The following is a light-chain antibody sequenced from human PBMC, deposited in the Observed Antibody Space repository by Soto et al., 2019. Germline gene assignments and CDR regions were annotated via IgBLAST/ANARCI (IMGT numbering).Light chain of an antibody. Sequence: DIQMTQSPSTLSASVGDRVTITCRASQSISTWLAWYQQKPGKAPKVLIYDASSLKGGVPSRFSGSGSGTEFTLTISSLQPDDFEAYYCQQYNSYSWTVGQGTKVDIK. CDR1: QSISTW. CDR2: DAS. V-gene: IGKV1-5*01. CDR3: QQYNSYSWT. J-gene: IGKJ1*01.